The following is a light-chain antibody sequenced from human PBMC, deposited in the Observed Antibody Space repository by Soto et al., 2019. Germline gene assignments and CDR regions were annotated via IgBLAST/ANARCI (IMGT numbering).Light chain of an antibody. CDR1: QSVSSSY. CDR2: GAS. CDR3: QQYGSSLGFT. Sequence: EIVLTQSPGTLSLSPGERATLSCRASQSVSSSYLAWYQQKPGQAPRLLIYGASSRATGIPDRFSGSGSGTDFTFTISRLEPEDFAVYYCQQYGSSLGFTFGPGTKVDIK. V-gene: IGKV3-20*01. J-gene: IGKJ3*01.